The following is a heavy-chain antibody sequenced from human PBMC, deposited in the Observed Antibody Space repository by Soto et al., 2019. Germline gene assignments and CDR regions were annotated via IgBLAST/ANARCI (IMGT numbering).Heavy chain of an antibody. CDR1: GWSFSGYY. V-gene: IGHV4-34*01. CDR2: INHSGST. D-gene: IGHD3-3*01. J-gene: IGHJ6*02. CDR3: ERNGSYYDFWSGYYFGGGMDV. Sequence: SSETLSLPCPVYGWSFSGYYWSWIRQPPGKGLEWIGEINHSGSTNYNPSLKSRVTISVDTSKNQFSLKLSSVTAADTAVYYCERNGSYYDFWSGYYFGGGMDVWGQGTTVTV.